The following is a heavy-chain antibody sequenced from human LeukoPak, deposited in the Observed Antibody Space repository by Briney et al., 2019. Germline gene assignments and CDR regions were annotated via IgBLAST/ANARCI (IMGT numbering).Heavy chain of an antibody. Sequence: GRSLRLSCAASGFTFSNYGMHWVRQAPGKGLEWVAVIWYDGSNKYYADSVKGRFTISRDNSKNTLYLQMNSLGAEDTAVYYCARDQSRREGSYYIILDYWGQGTLVTVSS. CDR2: IWYDGSNK. J-gene: IGHJ4*02. D-gene: IGHD1-26*01. CDR3: ARDQSRREGSYYIILDY. CDR1: GFTFSNYG. V-gene: IGHV3-33*01.